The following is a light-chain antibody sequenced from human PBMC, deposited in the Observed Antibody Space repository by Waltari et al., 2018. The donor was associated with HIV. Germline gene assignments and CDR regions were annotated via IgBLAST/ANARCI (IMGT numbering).Light chain of an antibody. V-gene: IGLV1-40*01. CDR3: QSYDSSLSGSWV. CDR1: SSNIGAGYD. Sequence: QSVLTQPPSVSGAPGQRVTISCTGSSSNIGAGYDVHWYQQLPGTAPKLLIDGNSNRPAGVPDLFSGSKSGTSASLAITGLQAEDEADYYCQSYDSSLSGSWVFGGGTKLTVL. CDR2: GNS. J-gene: IGLJ3*02.